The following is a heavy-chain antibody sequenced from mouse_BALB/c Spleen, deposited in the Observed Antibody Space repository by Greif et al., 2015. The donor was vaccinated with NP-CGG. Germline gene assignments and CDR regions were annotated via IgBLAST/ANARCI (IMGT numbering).Heavy chain of an antibody. J-gene: IGHJ4*01. D-gene: IGHD1-1*01. Sequence: QVQLQQPGPELVKPGASVKISCKASGYTFTDYYINWVKQKPGQGLEWIGWIYPGSGNTKYNEKFKGKATLTVDTSSSTAYMQLSSLTSEDTAVYFCARPYYGSSYVYAMDYWGQGTSVTVSS. CDR3: ARPYYGSSYVYAMDY. CDR1: GYTFTDYY. CDR2: IYPGSGNT. V-gene: IGHV1-84*02.